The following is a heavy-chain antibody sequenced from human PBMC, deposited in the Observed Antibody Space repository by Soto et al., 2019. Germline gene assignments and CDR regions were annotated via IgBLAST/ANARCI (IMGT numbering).Heavy chain of an antibody. J-gene: IGHJ4*02. D-gene: IGHD2-8*01. CDR2: IFYNGGT. V-gene: IGHV4-61*03. CDR3: ARGDHGPRRFYFDT. Sequence: SETLSLTCTVSGGSVNSGGYYWSWIRQPPGKGLEWIGFIFYNGGTSYNPSLGSRVTISADTSKTLFSLNLNFVTAADTAVYYCARGDHGPRRFYFDTWGQETLVTVSS. CDR1: GGSVNSGGYY.